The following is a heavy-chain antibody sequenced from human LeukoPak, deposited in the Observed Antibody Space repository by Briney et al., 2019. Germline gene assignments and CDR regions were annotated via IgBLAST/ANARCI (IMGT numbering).Heavy chain of an antibody. CDR1: GGSISSGSYC. V-gene: IGHV4-61*09. CDR3: ARGGGRMYYYDSSGYYGRPFNY. D-gene: IGHD3-22*01. CDR2: IYNSGST. Sequence: SETLSLTCTVSGGSISSGSYCWSWIRQPAGKGLEWIGHIYNSGSTNYNPSLKSRVTISVDTSKNQFALKLSSVTAADTAVYYCARGGGRMYYYDSSGYYGRPFNYWGQGTLVTVSS. J-gene: IGHJ4*02.